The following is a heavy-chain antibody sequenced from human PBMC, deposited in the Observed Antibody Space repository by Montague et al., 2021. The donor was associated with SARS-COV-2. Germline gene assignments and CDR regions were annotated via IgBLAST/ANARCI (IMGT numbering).Heavy chain of an antibody. CDR2: IYWDDDK. CDR3: ARSYGDYRDSYFDY. CDR1: GFSLSTSGVG. D-gene: IGHD4-17*01. Sequence: PALVKPTQTLTLTCTFSGFSLSTSGVGVGWIRQPPGKALEWLALIYWDDDKPYSPSLKSRLTITKDTSKNQVVLTMTNMGPIDTATYYCARSYGDYRDSYFDYWGQGTLVTVSS. J-gene: IGHJ4*02. V-gene: IGHV2-5*02.